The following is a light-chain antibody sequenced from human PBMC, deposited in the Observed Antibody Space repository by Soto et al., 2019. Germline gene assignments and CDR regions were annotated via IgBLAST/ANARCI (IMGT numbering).Light chain of an antibody. J-gene: IGKJ1*01. V-gene: IGKV3-20*01. CDR3: QQYGSSGT. Sequence: EMVLTQSPGTLSLSPGERATRSCRASQSVSNNSLAWYPQKPGQAPRLLIYGASNRATGIPDRFSGSGSGTDFTLTISRREPEDFAVYYCQQYGSSGTFGQGTKVDIK. CDR2: GAS. CDR1: QSVSNNS.